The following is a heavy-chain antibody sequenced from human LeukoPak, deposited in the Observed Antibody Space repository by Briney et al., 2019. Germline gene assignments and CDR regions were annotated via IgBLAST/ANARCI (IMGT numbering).Heavy chain of an antibody. CDR2: IMPLFGTA. CDR1: GGTFNNSA. V-gene: IGHV1-69*05. Sequence: SVKVSCKTSGGTFNNSAISWVRQAPGQGLEWLGGIMPLFGTAGYAQKFQGRVTITKDESTRTVYLELTSLTSDDTAVYYCARDVHGDYGSGWFNPWGQGTLVSVPS. D-gene: IGHD4-17*01. CDR3: ARDVHGDYGSGWFNP. J-gene: IGHJ5*02.